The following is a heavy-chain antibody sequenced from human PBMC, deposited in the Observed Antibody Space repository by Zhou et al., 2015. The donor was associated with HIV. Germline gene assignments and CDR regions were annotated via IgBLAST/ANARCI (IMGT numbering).Heavy chain of an antibody. CDR1: GYTFTSYG. J-gene: IGHJ3*02. CDR2: IIPIFGTA. V-gene: IGHV1-69*13. CDR3: ARFHRIAVAGLRRLGDAFDI. D-gene: IGHD6-19*01. Sequence: QVQLVQSGAEVKKPGASVKVSCKASGYTFTSYGISWVRQAPGQGLEWMGGIIPIFGTANYAQKFQGRVTITADESTSTAYMELSSLRSEDTAVYYCARFHRIAVAGLRRLGDAFDIWGQGTMVTVSS.